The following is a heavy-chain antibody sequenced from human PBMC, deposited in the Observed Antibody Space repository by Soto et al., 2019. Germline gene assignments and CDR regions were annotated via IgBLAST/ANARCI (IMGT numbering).Heavy chain of an antibody. J-gene: IGHJ6*03. V-gene: IGHV4-59*01. Sequence: SETLSLTCTVSGGSISSYYWSWIRQPPGKGLEWIGYIYYSGSTNYNPSLKSRDTISINTSKNQFTMKMSSMTDADTAVYYCARGSIAAPYYYYYMDVWGKGTTVTVS. CDR1: GGSISSYY. D-gene: IGHD6-13*01. CDR2: IYYSGST. CDR3: ARGSIAAPYYYYYMDV.